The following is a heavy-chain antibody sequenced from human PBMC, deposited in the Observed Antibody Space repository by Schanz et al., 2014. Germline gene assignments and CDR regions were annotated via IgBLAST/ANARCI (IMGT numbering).Heavy chain of an antibody. CDR1: GFDFNSYS. D-gene: IGHD6-13*01. CDR2: ISSGSSYA. V-gene: IGHV3-21*05. J-gene: IGHJ6*02. CDR3: AREEGWGIAAAGPKHYYYGMDV. Sequence: EVHLVESGGGLVKRGGSLRLSCEASGFDFNSYSMNWVRQVPGKGLEWVSDISSGSSYANYADSVKGRFTISRDNAKNSLYLQMNSLRAEDTAVYYCAREEGWGIAAAGPKHYYYGMDVWGQGTTVTVSS.